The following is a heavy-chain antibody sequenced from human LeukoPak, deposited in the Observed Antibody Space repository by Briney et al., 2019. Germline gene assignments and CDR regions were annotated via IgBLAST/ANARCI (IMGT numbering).Heavy chain of an antibody. V-gene: IGHV3-20*01. J-gene: IGHJ4*02. CDR3: ARGMGAAGVPFDY. CDR2: INWNGGST. CDR1: GFTFDDYG. D-gene: IGHD6-13*01. Sequence: GGSLRLSCAASGFTFDDYGISWVRHAPGKGLKWVSGINWNGGSTGYADSVKGRFTISRDNAKNSLYLQMNSLRAEDTALYHCARGMGAAGVPFDYWGQGTLVTVSS.